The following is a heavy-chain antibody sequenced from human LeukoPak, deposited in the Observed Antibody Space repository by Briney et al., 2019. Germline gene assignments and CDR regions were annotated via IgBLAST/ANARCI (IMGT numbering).Heavy chain of an antibody. Sequence: GASVKVSCKASGYTFTSYDINWVRQATGQGLEWMGWMNPNSGNTGYARKFQGRVTMTRNTSISTAYMELSSLRSEDTAVYYCARTYSSGWYEDYWGQGTLVTVSS. J-gene: IGHJ4*02. CDR3: ARTYSSGWYEDY. V-gene: IGHV1-8*01. D-gene: IGHD6-19*01. CDR1: GYTFTSYD. CDR2: MNPNSGNT.